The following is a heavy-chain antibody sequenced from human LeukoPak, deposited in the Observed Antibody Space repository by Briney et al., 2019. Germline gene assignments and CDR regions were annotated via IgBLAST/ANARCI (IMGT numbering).Heavy chain of an antibody. CDR2: IYTSGST. Sequence: SETLSLTCTVSGGSISSGSYYWSWIRQPAGKGLEWIGRIYTSGSTNYNPSLKSRVTISVDTSKNQFSLKLSSVTAADTAVYYCASSEGGYAYYYYYMDVWGKGTTVTISS. J-gene: IGHJ6*03. CDR1: GGSISSGSYY. V-gene: IGHV4-61*02. D-gene: IGHD5-12*01. CDR3: ASSEGGYAYYYYYMDV.